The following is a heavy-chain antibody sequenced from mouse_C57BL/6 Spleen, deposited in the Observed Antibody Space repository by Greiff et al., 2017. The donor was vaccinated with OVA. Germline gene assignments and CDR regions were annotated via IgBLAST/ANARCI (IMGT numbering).Heavy chain of an antibody. CDR2: IYPGDGDT. CDR3: ARPITTVVADYAMDY. Sequence: QVQLQQSGPELVKPGASVKISCKASGYAFSSSWMNWVKQRPGQGLEWIGRIYPGDGDTNYNGKFKGKATLTADKSSSTAYMQLSSLTSEDSAVYVCARPITTVVADYAMDYWGQGTSVTVSA. D-gene: IGHD1-1*01. V-gene: IGHV1-82*01. J-gene: IGHJ4*01. CDR1: GYAFSSSW.